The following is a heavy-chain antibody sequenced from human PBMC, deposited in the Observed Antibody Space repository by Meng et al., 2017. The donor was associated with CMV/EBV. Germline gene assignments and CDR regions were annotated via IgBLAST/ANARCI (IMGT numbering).Heavy chain of an antibody. V-gene: IGHV1-69*05. CDR3: AIAARPHWDYFDY. CDR2: IIPNFGAA. Sequence: CRASGGTFSGYALRWVRRAPGQGLECMGGIIPNFGAANYAQKFQGRVTITTDESTSTAYMELSSLRSEDTAVYYCAIAARPHWDYFDYWGQGTLVTVSS. CDR1: GGTFSGYA. J-gene: IGHJ4*02. D-gene: IGHD6-6*01.